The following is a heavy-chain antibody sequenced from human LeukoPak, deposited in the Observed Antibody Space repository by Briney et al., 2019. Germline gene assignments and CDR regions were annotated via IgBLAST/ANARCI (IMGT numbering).Heavy chain of an antibody. V-gene: IGHV3-74*01. CDR3: ARDLGDNGDYILDY. CDR2: INSNGSST. Sequence: GESLRLSCAASGFTFSRYWMQWVRQAPGKGLVWVSRINSNGSSTNYAGSVKGRFTISRDNAKNTLYLQMNSLRAEDTAVYYCARDLGDNGDYILDYWGQGTLVTVSS. J-gene: IGHJ4*02. D-gene: IGHD4-17*01. CDR1: GFTFSRYW.